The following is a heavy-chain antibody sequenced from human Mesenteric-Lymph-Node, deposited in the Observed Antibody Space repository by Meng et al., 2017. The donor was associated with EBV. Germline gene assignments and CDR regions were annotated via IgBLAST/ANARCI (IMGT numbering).Heavy chain of an antibody. CDR2: INTNTGNP. J-gene: IGHJ4*02. Sequence: QVQLVKSGSELRKPGASVKISFNASGYIFNKYEMNWIRQAPGQGLEWMGWINTNTGNPTYAQDFTGRFVFSVDTSVSTAYLQISSLESDDTAVYYCARFDWLAHFWGQGTLVTVSS. D-gene: IGHD3-9*01. CDR1: GYIFNKYE. V-gene: IGHV7-4-1*02. CDR3: ARFDWLAHF.